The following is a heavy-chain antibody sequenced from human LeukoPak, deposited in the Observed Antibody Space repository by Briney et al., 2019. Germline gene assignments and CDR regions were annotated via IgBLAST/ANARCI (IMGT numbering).Heavy chain of an antibody. D-gene: IGHD4-17*01. Sequence: SETLPLTCTVSGDSISSYYWSWIRQPPGKGLEWIGYIYYSGGTNYSPSLKSRVTISLDTSKNQFSLKLSSVTAADTAVYYCASLTTVTGGHNWFDPWGQGTLVTVSS. V-gene: IGHV4-59*12. CDR2: IYYSGGT. J-gene: IGHJ5*02. CDR1: GDSISSYY. CDR3: ASLTTVTGGHNWFDP.